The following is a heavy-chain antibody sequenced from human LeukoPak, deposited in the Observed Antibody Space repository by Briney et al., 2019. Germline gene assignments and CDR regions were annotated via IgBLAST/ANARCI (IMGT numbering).Heavy chain of an antibody. CDR3: AKAPGIVGATGAFDI. Sequence: GGSLRLSCAASGFTFDDYAMRWVRQAPGKGLEWDSGISWNSGSIGYADSVKGRFTISRDNAKNSLCLQMNSLRAEDTALYYCAKAPGIVGATGAFDIWGQETMVTVSS. V-gene: IGHV3-9*01. CDR2: ISWNSGSI. D-gene: IGHD1-26*01. J-gene: IGHJ3*02. CDR1: GFTFDDYA.